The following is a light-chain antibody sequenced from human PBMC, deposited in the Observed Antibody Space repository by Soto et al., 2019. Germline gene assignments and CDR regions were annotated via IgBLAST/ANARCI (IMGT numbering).Light chain of an antibody. Sequence: QSVLTQPASVSGSPGQSIAISCTGVRTDVAGGYDYVSWYQQHPGQAPQLILYDVGDRPSGVSYRFSGSKSGNTASLTISGLQAADEADYFCSSFTSSMTNVFGSGTKATVL. CDR1: RTDVAGGYDY. CDR3: SSFTSSMTNV. J-gene: IGLJ1*01. CDR2: DVG. V-gene: IGLV2-14*03.